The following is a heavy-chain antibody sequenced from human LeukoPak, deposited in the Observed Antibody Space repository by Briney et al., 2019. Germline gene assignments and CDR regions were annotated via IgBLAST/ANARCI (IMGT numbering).Heavy chain of an antibody. CDR1: GGSISTYY. CDR2: IYYSGST. CDR3: ARTHRRYCSSTSCYVLDY. D-gene: IGHD2-2*01. Sequence: PSETLSLTCTVSGGSISTYYWSWIRQPPGKGLEWIGFIYYSGSTNYNPSLKSRVTISVDTSKNQFSLKLSSVTAADTAVYYCARTHRRYCSSTSCYVLDYWGQGTLVTVSS. V-gene: IGHV4-59*01. J-gene: IGHJ4*02.